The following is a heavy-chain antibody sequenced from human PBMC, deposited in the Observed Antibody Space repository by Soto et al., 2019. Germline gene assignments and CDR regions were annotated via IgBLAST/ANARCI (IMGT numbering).Heavy chain of an antibody. CDR2: TSYDGSNK. J-gene: IGHJ4*02. CDR1: GFTFRSYV. V-gene: IGHV3-30*19. D-gene: IGHD3-16*01. CDR3: ARWGTTGGLDV. Sequence: QVQLVESGGGVVQPGTSLRLSCVGSGFTFRSYVIHWVRQAPGKGLEWVALTSYDGSNKYYDDSVKGRFTISRDNSRNTVDLRMDNLRLEATALYYCARWGTTGGLDVWGQGTLVSVSS.